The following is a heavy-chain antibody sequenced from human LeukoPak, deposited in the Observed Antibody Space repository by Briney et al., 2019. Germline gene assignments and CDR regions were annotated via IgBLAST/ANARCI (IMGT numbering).Heavy chain of an antibody. Sequence: GGSLSLSCAASGFTFSSYSMNWVRQAPGKGLEWVSSISSSSSYIYYADSVKGRFTISRDNAKNSLYLQMNSLRAEDTAVYYCARGRSALAGIFDYWGQGTLVTVSS. J-gene: IGHJ4*02. CDR1: GFTFSSYS. D-gene: IGHD6-19*01. CDR3: ARGRSALAGIFDY. CDR2: ISSSSSYI. V-gene: IGHV3-21*01.